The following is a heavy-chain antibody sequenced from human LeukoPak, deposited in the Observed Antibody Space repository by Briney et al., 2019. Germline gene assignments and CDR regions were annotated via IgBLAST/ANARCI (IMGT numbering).Heavy chain of an antibody. J-gene: IGHJ6*03. CDR1: GASLSTSPYY. Sequence: SETLSLTCSVSGASLSTSPYYWGWIRQPPGKGLEWIGNIYYTGSTYYNLSLNSRVTISIDTSKNLFSLRLNSMTAADTAVYYCARDQEAYCSSTSCYEYYYMDVWGKETTVTIPS. D-gene: IGHD2-2*01. CDR2: IYYTGST. V-gene: IGHV4-39*02. CDR3: ARDQEAYCSSTSCYEYYYMDV.